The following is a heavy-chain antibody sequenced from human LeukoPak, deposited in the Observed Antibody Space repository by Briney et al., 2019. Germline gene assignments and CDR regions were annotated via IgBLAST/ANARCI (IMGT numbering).Heavy chain of an antibody. Sequence: ASVKVSCKASGYTFTSYDINWVRQATGQGLEWVGWISGYNGKKNYAQKLQGRLTMTTDTSTNTAYMELTSLRSDDTAVYYCARYSAYCGGDCYVDYWGQGTLVTVSS. V-gene: IGHV1-18*01. CDR2: ISGYNGKK. J-gene: IGHJ4*02. CDR1: GYTFTSYD. D-gene: IGHD2-21*02. CDR3: ARYSAYCGGDCYVDY.